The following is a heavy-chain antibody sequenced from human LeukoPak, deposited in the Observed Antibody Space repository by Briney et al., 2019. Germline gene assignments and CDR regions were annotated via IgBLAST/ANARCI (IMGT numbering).Heavy chain of an antibody. CDR3: ARVNVADYYYYGMDV. Sequence: PGGSLRLSCAASGFTSSSYWMSWVRQAPGKGLEWVANIKQDGSEKYYVDSVKGRFTISRDNAKNSLYLQMNSLRAEDTAVYYCARVNVADYYYYGMDVWGQGTTVTVSS. V-gene: IGHV3-7*01. CDR1: GFTSSSYW. CDR2: IKQDGSEK. J-gene: IGHJ6*02. D-gene: IGHD6-13*01.